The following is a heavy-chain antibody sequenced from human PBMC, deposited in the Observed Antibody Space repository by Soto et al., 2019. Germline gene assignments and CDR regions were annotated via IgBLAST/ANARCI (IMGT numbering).Heavy chain of an antibody. CDR3: ARARDIVVVVAAPDL. CDR1: GFTFSSYE. J-gene: IGHJ2*01. D-gene: IGHD2-15*01. Sequence: PCGSLRLSCAASGFTFSSYEMNWVRQAPGKGLEWVSYISSSGSTIYYADSVKGRFTISRDNAKNSLYLQMNSLRAEETAVYYCARARDIVVVVAAPDLWGRGTLVTVSS. CDR2: ISSSGSTI. V-gene: IGHV3-48*03.